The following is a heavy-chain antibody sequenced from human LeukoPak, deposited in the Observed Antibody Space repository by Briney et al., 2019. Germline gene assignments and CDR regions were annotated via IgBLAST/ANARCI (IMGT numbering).Heavy chain of an antibody. Sequence: GRSLRLSCAASGFTFSSYAMHWVRQAPGKGLEWVAVISYDGSNKYYADSVKGRFTISRDNSKNTLYLQMNSLRAEDTAVYYCVRDRWDIVANFDYWGQGTLVIVSS. CDR2: ISYDGSNK. CDR1: GFTFSSYA. CDR3: VRDRWDIVANFDY. D-gene: IGHD5-12*01. V-gene: IGHV3-30*04. J-gene: IGHJ4*02.